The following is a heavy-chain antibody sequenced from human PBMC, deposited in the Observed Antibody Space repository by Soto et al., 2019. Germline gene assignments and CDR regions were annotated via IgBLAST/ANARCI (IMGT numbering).Heavy chain of an antibody. Sequence: EVQLVESGGGLVKPGGSLRLSCAASGFAFYYYNMNWVRQAPGRGLEWVSSISGSGIDIHFTDSVKGRFTISRDNAKTSLYLQMDSLRPEDTAIYYCAKDVVVGATTGLGDYYYYYGMDVWGQGTTVTVSS. CDR2: ISGSGIDI. CDR3: AKDVVVGATTGLGDYYYYYGMDV. V-gene: IGHV3-21*01. CDR1: GFAFYYYN. J-gene: IGHJ6*02. D-gene: IGHD1-26*01.